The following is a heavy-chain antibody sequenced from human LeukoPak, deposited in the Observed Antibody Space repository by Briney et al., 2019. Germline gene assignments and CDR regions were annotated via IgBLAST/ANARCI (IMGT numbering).Heavy chain of an antibody. V-gene: IGHV4-59*01. Sequence: SETLSLTCTVSGGSISSFYWSWIRQPPGKELEWLGYIYYSGSTNYSPSLKSRVTISVDTSKNQFSLKLSSVTAADTAAYYCARDRDIGTYYYYYGMDVWGQGTTVTVSS. D-gene: IGHD2-15*01. CDR2: IYYSGST. CDR1: GGSISSFY. CDR3: ARDRDIGTYYYYYGMDV. J-gene: IGHJ6*02.